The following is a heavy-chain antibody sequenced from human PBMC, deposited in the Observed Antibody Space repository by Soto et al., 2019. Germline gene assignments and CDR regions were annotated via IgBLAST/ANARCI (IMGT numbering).Heavy chain of an antibody. J-gene: IGHJ6*02. D-gene: IGHD1-26*01. CDR2: ISYDASNK. CDR3: ARDLPDSGSYFYYGMDV. Sequence: SLRLSCAASGFTFSSYAMHWVRQAPGKGLEWVAVISYDASNKYYAGSVKGRFTISRDNSKNTVYLQMNSLRTEDTAVYYCARDLPDSGSYFYYGMDVWGQGTTVTVSS. CDR1: GFTFSSYA. V-gene: IGHV3-30-3*01.